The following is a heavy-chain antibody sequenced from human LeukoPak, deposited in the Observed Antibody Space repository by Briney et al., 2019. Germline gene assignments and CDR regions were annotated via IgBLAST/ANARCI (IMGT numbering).Heavy chain of an antibody. CDR2: INHSGST. J-gene: IGHJ3*01. D-gene: IGHD3-3*01. Sequence: SETLSLTCTVSGGSISSGSYYWSWIRQPPGKGLEWIGEINHSGSTNYNPSLKSRVTISLDTSKNQFSLKLTSVTAADTAVFYCANVANDFWSGYSTRGAFDVWGQGTMVTVSS. V-gene: IGHV4-39*01. CDR1: GGSISSGSYY. CDR3: ANVANDFWSGYSTRGAFDV.